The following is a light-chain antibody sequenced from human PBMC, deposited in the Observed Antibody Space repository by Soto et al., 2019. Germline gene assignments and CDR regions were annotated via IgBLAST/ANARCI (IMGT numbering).Light chain of an antibody. CDR3: GGWDDSLSGPV. CDR1: SSTFGSNA. CDR2: RNN. J-gene: IGLJ2*01. Sequence: QSVLTQPPSASGTPGQRVAISCSGSSSTFGSNAVYWYRQFPGTAPKLLIQRNNQRPSGVPARFSGSKSGTSASLAISGLRSEDEADYYCGGWDDSLSGPVFGGGTKLTVL. V-gene: IGLV1-47*01.